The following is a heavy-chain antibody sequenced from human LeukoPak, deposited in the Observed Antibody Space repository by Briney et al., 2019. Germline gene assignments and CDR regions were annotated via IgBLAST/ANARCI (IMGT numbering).Heavy chain of an antibody. D-gene: IGHD2-2*01. CDR3: ARRSPAAIDW. Sequence: SETLSLTCTVSGGSISSSSYYWGWIRQPPGKGLEWIGSIYYSGSTYYNPSLKSRVTISVDTSKNQFSLKLSSVTAADTAVYYRARRSPAAIDWWGQGTLVTVSS. CDR2: IYYSGST. V-gene: IGHV4-39*01. CDR1: GGSISSSSYY. J-gene: IGHJ4*02.